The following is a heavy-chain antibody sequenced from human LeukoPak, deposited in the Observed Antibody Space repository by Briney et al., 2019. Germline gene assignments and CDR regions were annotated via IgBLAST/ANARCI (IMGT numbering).Heavy chain of an antibody. CDR3: AKVPHSWGLFDS. D-gene: IGHD3-16*01. CDR1: GFTFSRFG. J-gene: IGHJ4*02. V-gene: IGHV3-30*02. CDR2: IRDDGSTR. Sequence: GGSLRLSCAASGFTFSRFGLHWVRQAPGKGLEWVAFIRDDGSTRYYADSVKGRFTVSRDNSKNTLYLQMDSLRTEDTAVYYCAKVPHSWGLFDSWGQGTLVTVSS.